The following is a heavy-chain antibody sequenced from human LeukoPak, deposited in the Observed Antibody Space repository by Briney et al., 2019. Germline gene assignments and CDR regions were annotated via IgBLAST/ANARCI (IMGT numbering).Heavy chain of an antibody. Sequence: SETLSLTCAVSGGSISSGGYSWSWIRQPPGKGLEWIGNIYYSGSTYYNPSLKSRVTISVDTSKNQFSLKLSSVTAADTAVYYCARAVSVGDYSNYVFYYYYMDVWGKGTTVTVSS. D-gene: IGHD4-11*01. CDR3: ARAVSVGDYSNYVFYYYYMDV. CDR2: IYYSGST. J-gene: IGHJ6*03. CDR1: GGSISSGGYS. V-gene: IGHV4-30-4*07.